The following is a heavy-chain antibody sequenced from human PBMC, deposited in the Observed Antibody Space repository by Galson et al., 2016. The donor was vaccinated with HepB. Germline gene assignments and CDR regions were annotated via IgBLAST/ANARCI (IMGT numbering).Heavy chain of an antibody. Sequence: TLSLTCTVSGGSISSLGHYWTWIRQNPEKGLQWIGYMYCSGNAHYNPSLKSRVIISIDTSKNQFSLKLSSVTAADTAVYFCARSNYHDTSRAFDIWGQGTVITVSS. CDR1: GGSISSLGHY. D-gene: IGHD3-22*01. V-gene: IGHV4-31*03. J-gene: IGHJ3*02. CDR2: MYCSGNA. CDR3: ARSNYHDTSRAFDI.